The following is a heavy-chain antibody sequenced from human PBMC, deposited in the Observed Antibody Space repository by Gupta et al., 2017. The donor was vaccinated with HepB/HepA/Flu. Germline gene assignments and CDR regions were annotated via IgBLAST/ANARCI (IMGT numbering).Heavy chain of an antibody. D-gene: IGHD3-22*01. J-gene: IGHJ4*02. CDR1: GFSLSTRAVG. Sequence: QITLKESGPTLVKPTQTLTLTCTFSGFSLSTRAVGVGLSRQPPGKALEWLALIYWDDDKRYSPSVKSRVTITKDTYKNQVVLTLTNMDPVDTATYYCAHGYFDSSGAQIDYWGQGTLVTVSS. CDR2: IYWDDDK. CDR3: AHGYFDSSGAQIDY. V-gene: IGHV2-5*02.